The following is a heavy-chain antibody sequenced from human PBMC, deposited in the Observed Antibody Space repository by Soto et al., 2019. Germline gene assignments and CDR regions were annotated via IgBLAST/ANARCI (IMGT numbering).Heavy chain of an antibody. CDR1: EFTYTNYG. CDR2: LRGSSGAV. Sequence: EVQLLESGGGLVQPGGSLRLSCTASEFTYTNYGMTWVRQAPGKGLEWVSALRGSSGAVQYAESVKGRFTISRDNSQNTLFLQMNSLRVEDTAIYYCAKTQLELGYWYFDLWGRGTLVTVSS. J-gene: IGHJ2*01. D-gene: IGHD1-1*01. V-gene: IGHV3-23*01. CDR3: AKTQLELGYWYFDL.